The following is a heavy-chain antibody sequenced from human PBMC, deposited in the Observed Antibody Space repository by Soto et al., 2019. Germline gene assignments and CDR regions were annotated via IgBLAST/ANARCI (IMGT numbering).Heavy chain of an antibody. J-gene: IGHJ3*02. V-gene: IGHV4-61*01. CDR2: IYYSGST. Sequence: PSETLSLTCTVSGGFVSSGSYYWSWIRQPPGKGLEWIGYIYYSGSTNYNPSLKSRVTISVDTSKNQFSLKLSSVTAADTAVYYCASLYDSSGYYPDAFDIWGQGTMVTVSS. D-gene: IGHD3-22*01. CDR1: GGFVSSGSYY. CDR3: ASLYDSSGYYPDAFDI.